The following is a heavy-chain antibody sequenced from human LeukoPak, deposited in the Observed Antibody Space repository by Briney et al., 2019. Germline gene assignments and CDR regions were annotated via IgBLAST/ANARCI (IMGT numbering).Heavy chain of an antibody. J-gene: IGHJ4*02. CDR1: GFSFSDYS. D-gene: IGHD6-13*01. CDR3: ARMGIVAAGSFDS. Sequence: GGSLRLSCAASGFSFSDYSMNWVRQAPGKGLEWFSYISSFSGTTYYADSVMGRFTVSRDNAENSVYLQMNSLRPEDTAVYYCARMGIVAAGSFDSWGQGTLVTVSS. V-gene: IGHV3-48*01. CDR2: ISSFSGTT.